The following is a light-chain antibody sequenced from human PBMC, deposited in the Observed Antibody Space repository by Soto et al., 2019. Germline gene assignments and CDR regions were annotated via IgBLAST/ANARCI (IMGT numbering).Light chain of an antibody. J-gene: IGKJ5*01. CDR1: QSVSSSY. CDR2: GAS. V-gene: IGKV3-20*01. CDR3: QQYGNSLSIT. Sequence: EIVLTQSPGTLSLSPGERATLSCRASQSVSSSYLAWYQQKPGQAPRLIISGASSRATGIPDRFSGSGSGTDFTLTISRLEPGDFAVYYCQQYGNSLSITFGQGTRLEIK.